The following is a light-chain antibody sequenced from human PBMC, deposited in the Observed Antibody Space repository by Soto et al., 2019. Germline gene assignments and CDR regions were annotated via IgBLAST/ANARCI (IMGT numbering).Light chain of an antibody. CDR1: SSSIGSNY. Sequence: QSVLTQPPSASGTPGQRVTISCAESSSSIGSNYVYWYQQLPGTAPKLLIYSNYLRPSGVPDRFSGSKSGTSASLAISGLRSEDEADYYGAAWDDSLSGPLFGGGTKLTVL. V-gene: IGLV1-47*02. CDR3: AAWDDSLSGPL. J-gene: IGLJ2*01. CDR2: SNY.